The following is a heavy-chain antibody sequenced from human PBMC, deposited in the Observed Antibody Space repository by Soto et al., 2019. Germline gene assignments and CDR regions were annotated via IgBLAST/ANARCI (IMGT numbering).Heavy chain of an antibody. CDR1: GFMFSNHG. CDR2: IWSDGNNR. V-gene: IGHV3-33*01. CDR3: LRGDNWNDEASVY. Sequence: QVQLVESGGGVVQPGRSLRLSCAASGFMFSNHGMHWVPQAPGKGLEWVEVIWSDGNNRYYADSVKGRFTISRNNAKNTLYLQMNSLRAEDTAVYYCLRGDNWNDEASVYWGQGTLVTVSS. D-gene: IGHD1-1*01. J-gene: IGHJ4*02.